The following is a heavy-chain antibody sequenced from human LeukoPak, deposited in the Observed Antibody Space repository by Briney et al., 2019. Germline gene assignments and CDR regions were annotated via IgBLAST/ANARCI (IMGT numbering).Heavy chain of an antibody. J-gene: IGHJ5*02. V-gene: IGHV3-64D*06. CDR2: ISSNVVST. Sequence: GGSLRLSCSASGFTFSSYAMYWVRQAPGKGLEYVSAISSNVVSTYYADSVKGRFTISRGNSKNTLYLQMTSLRDEDTAVYYCVKKAVGGAKGWFDPWGQGTLVTVSS. D-gene: IGHD1-26*01. CDR1: GFTFSSYA. CDR3: VKKAVGGAKGWFDP.